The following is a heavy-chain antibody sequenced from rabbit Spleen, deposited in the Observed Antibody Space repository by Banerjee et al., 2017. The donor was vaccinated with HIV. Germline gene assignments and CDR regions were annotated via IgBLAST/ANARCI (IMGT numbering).Heavy chain of an antibody. D-gene: IGHD2-1*01. CDR3: ARGSAAMTMVITGYYLNL. J-gene: IGHJ4*01. Sequence: QSLEESGGDLVKPGGTLTLTCTASGFSFSSSNYMCWVRQAPGKGLEWIGCIYAGISDTTYYASWAKGRFTISKTSSTTVTLQMTSLTAADTATYFCARGSAAMTMVITGYYLNLWGQGTLVTVS. V-gene: IGHV1S40*01. CDR2: IYAGISDTT. CDR1: GFSFSSSNY.